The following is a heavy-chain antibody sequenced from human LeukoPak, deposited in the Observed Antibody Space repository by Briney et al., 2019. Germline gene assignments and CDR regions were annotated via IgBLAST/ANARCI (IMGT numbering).Heavy chain of an antibody. CDR1: GFIFSSYE. Sequence: GGSLRLSCAASGFIFSSYEMNWVRQAPGKGLEWVSYISSSGSTIYYADSVKGRFTISRDNAKNSLYLQMNSLRAEDTAVYHCARVTNYYDSSGYYRVFDYWGQGTLVTVSS. CDR3: ARVTNYYDSSGYYRVFDY. D-gene: IGHD3-22*01. CDR2: ISSSGSTI. J-gene: IGHJ4*02. V-gene: IGHV3-48*03.